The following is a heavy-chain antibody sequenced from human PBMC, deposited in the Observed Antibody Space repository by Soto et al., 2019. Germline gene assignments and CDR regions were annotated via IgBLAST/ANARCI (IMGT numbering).Heavy chain of an antibody. V-gene: IGHV4-34*12. J-gene: IGHJ4*02. CDR2: IFHGGST. Sequence: SETLSLTCAVYDGSFSGYYWSWIRQPPGKGLEWIGEIFHGGSTDYSPSLKSRVTISVDTSKNQFSLELSSVTAADTAVYYCARPHYESNTFYSFFDYWGQGTLVTVPQ. CDR1: DGSFSGYY. CDR3: ARPHYESNTFYSFFDY. D-gene: IGHD3-22*01.